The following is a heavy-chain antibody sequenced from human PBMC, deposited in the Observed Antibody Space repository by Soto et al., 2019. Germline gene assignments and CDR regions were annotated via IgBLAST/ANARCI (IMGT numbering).Heavy chain of an antibody. J-gene: IGHJ4*02. CDR3: ARFYCSGVGCYHLAY. CDR2: INSDGSST. D-gene: IGHD2-15*01. Sequence: EVQLVESGGGLVQPGGSLRLSCAASGFTFSSYWMHWVRQAPGKGLVWVSRINSDGSSTSYADSVKGRFTISRDNAKNPLYLHMNSLSADDTAVYYCARFYCSGVGCYHLAYSGQGTLVTVSS. CDR1: GFTFSSYW. V-gene: IGHV3-74*01.